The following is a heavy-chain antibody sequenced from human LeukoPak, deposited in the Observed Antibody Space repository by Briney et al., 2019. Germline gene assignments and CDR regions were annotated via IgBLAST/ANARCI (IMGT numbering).Heavy chain of an antibody. CDR1: GFTFSGHW. D-gene: IGHD2-15*01. CDR3: ARSGYSNGYDY. V-gene: IGHV3-74*03. J-gene: IGHJ4*02. Sequence: GGSLRLPCVASGFTFSGHWMHWVRQVPGKGLMAVSRITPDGNAAAHADSVKGRFTISRDNAKNTLYLDMNSLTAEDTALYYCARSGYSNGYDYWGQGTLVTVSS. CDR2: ITPDGNAA.